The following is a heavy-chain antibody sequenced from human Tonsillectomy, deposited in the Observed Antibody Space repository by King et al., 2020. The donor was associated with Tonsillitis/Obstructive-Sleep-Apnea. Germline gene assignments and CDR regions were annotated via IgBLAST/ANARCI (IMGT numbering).Heavy chain of an antibody. CDR3: ARDVSLYSSSWGDAFDI. Sequence: QLVQSGAEVKKPGASVMNSCKASRYTFTGYYIHWVRQAPGQGLEWMGRINPNGGGANYAQKFQGRVTLTRDTSISTAYMELSRLRSDDTAVYYCARDVSLYSSSWGDAFDIWGQGTLVTVSS. D-gene: IGHD6-13*01. CDR1: RYTFTGYY. V-gene: IGHV1-2*06. CDR2: INPNGGGA. J-gene: IGHJ3*02.